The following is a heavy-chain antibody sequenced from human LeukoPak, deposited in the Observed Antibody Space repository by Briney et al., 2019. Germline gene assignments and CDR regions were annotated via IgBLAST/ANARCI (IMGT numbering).Heavy chain of an antibody. D-gene: IGHD6-13*01. V-gene: IGHV4-4*07. Sequence: SETLSLTCTVSGGSISSYYWSWIRQPAGKGLEWIGRIYTSGSTNYNPSLKSRVTISVDTSKNQFSLKLSSVTAADTAVYYCAXXXLRIAAARSDWFDPWGQGTLVTVSS. CDR2: IYTSGST. J-gene: IGHJ5*02. CDR3: AXXXLRIAAARSDWFDP. CDR1: GGSISSYY.